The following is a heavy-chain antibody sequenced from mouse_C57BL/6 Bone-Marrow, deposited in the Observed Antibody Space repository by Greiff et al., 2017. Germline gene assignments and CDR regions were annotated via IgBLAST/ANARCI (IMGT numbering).Heavy chain of an antibody. D-gene: IGHD1-1*02. CDR3: ARWWGLAY. V-gene: IGHV5-17*01. J-gene: IGHJ3*01. Sequence: EVQVVESGGGLVKPGGSLKLSCAASGFTFSDYGMHWVRQAPEKGLEWVAYISSGSSTIYYADTVKGRFTISRDNAKNTLFLQMTSLRSEDTAMYYCARWWGLAYWGQGTLVTVSA. CDR1: GFTFSDYG. CDR2: ISSGSSTI.